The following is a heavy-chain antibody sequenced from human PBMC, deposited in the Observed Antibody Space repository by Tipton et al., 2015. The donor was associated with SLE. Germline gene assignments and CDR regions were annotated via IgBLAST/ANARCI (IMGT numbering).Heavy chain of an antibody. CDR2: INHSGST. CDR1: GGSFSGYY. Sequence: TLSLTCAVYGGSFSGYYWSWIRQPPGKGLEWIGEINHSGSTNYNPSLKSRITISVDTSENQFSLRLSSVTAADTAVYYCARGRPRATQAWGGYYYYMDVWGKGTTVTVSS. V-gene: IGHV4-34*01. D-gene: IGHD3-16*01. J-gene: IGHJ6*03. CDR3: ARGRPRATQAWGGYYYYMDV.